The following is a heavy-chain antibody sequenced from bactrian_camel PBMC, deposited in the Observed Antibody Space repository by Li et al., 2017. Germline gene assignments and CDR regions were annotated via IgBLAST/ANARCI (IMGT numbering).Heavy chain of an antibody. J-gene: IGHJ4*01. CDR1: QYAEKPSC. Sequence: VQLVESGGGAVQAGGSLTLSCAASQYAEKPSCMAWFRQRPGKEREGVAGISINGRDTVYDDSVKGRFTISQDNAKNTLYLQMNSLKPEDTGMYYCAFEIQPRVGGLDYSQGAPMAPLCPTQGYWGQGTQVTVS. CDR3: AFEIQPRVGGLDYSQGAPMAPLCPTQGY. D-gene: IGHD7*01. V-gene: IGHV3S6*01. CDR2: ISINGRDT.